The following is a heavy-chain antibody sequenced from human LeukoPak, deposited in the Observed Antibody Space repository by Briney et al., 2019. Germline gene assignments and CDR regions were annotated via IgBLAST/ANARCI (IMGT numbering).Heavy chain of an antibody. CDR3: ARDSSGWPRPNWFDP. CDR2: INRDGSRT. D-gene: IGHD6-19*01. J-gene: IGHJ5*02. CDR1: GFTFNNYW. Sequence: GGSLRLSCAASGFTFNNYWMHWVRQVPGKGLVWVSRINRDGSRTNYVDSAKGRFTISRDNAKNTLYLQMNSLRAEDTAVYYCARDSSGWPRPNWFDPWGQGTLVTVSS. V-gene: IGHV3-74*01.